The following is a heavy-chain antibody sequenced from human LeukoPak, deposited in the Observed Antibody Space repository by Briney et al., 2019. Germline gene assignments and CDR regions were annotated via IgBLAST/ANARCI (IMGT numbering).Heavy chain of an antibody. J-gene: IGHJ2*01. V-gene: IGHV4-34*01. D-gene: IGHD3-22*01. CDR3: ARGLVYYDSSGFDL. CDR2: INHSGST. CDR1: GGSFSGYY. Sequence: SETLSLTCAVYGGSFSGYYWSWIRQPPGKGLEWIGEINHSGSTNYNPSLKSRVTISVDTSKNQFSLKLSSVTAAATAVYYCARGLVYYDSSGFDLWGRGTLVTVSS.